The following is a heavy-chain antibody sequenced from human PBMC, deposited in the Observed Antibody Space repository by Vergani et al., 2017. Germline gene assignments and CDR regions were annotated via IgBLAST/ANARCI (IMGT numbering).Heavy chain of an antibody. D-gene: IGHD2-21*02. CDR2: ISYDGSNK. CDR3: AKDRGDIVVVTAIRSIFDY. V-gene: IGHV3-30*18. CDR1: GFTFSSYG. J-gene: IGHJ4*02. Sequence: QVQLVESGGGVVQPGRSLRLSCAASGFTFSSYGMHWVRQAPGKGLVWVAVISYDGSNKYYADAVKGRFTISRDNSKNTLYLQMNSLRAEDTAVYYCAKDRGDIVVVTAIRSIFDYWGQGTLVTVSS.